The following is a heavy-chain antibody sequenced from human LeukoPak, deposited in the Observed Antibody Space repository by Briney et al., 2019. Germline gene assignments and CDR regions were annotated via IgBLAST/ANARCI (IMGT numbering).Heavy chain of an antibody. CDR1: GFIFSSYG. D-gene: IGHD3-3*01. J-gene: IGHJ6*03. CDR2: IRYDGSNK. Sequence: AGGSLRLSCAASGFIFSSYGMHWVRQAPGKGLEWVAFIRYDGSNKYYADSVKGRFTISRDNAKNSLCLQMNSLRAEDTAVYYCARDHAFSYYYMDVWGKGTTVTVSS. V-gene: IGHV3-30*02. CDR3: ARDHAFSYYYMDV.